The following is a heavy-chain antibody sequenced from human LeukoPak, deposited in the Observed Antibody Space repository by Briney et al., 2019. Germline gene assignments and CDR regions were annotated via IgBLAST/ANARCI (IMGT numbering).Heavy chain of an antibody. CDR3: AKDQRYCSSTSCLTAYYYYYGMDV. Sequence: GGSLRLSCAASGFTFSSYAMSWVRQAPGKGLEWVSAISGSGGSTYYADSVKGRFTISRDNSKNTLYLQMSSLRAEDTAVYYCAKDQRYCSSTSCLTAYYYYYGMDVWGQGTTVTVSS. V-gene: IGHV3-23*01. CDR1: GFTFSSYA. CDR2: ISGSGGST. D-gene: IGHD2-2*01. J-gene: IGHJ6*02.